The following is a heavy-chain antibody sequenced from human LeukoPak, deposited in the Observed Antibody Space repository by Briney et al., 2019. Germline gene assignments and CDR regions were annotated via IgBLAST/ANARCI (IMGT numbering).Heavy chain of an antibody. CDR3: ARDRINMMVLGHDSGLDF. CDR1: GFTLSEYG. Sequence: GGSLRLSCVVSGFTLSEYGIHWVRQAPGTGLEWVAVVPYDGGHKYYADSVKGRFTISRDTSSDTVSLQMNSLRVEDTAVYYCARDRINMMVLGHDSGLDFWGQGTLVTVSS. CDR2: VPYDGGHK. J-gene: IGHJ4*02. D-gene: IGHD3-22*01. V-gene: IGHV3-30*03.